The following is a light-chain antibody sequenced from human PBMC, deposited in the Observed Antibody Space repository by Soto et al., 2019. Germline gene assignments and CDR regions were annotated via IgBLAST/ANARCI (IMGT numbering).Light chain of an antibody. J-gene: IGLJ1*01. CDR3: SSYAGYNNYV. Sequence: QSVLTQPPSASGSPGQSVTISCTGTSSDVGGYNYVSWYQQHPGKAPKLMIYGVSKRPSGVPDRFSGSRSGNTASLTVSGLQAEDEADYYCSSYAGYNNYVFGAGTKVTVL. CDR1: SSDVGGYNY. CDR2: GVS. V-gene: IGLV2-8*01.